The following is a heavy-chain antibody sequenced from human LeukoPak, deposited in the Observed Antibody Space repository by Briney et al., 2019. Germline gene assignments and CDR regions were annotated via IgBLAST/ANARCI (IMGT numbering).Heavy chain of an antibody. CDR2: FDPEDGET. Sequence: ASVKVSCKVSGYTLNEMSIHWVRQAPGGALEWMGGFDPEDGETVYAPKFQGRVTMTEDTSADTAYMELSSLRSEDTAVYYCTTCLNGAGQPVAIYYYGIDVWGQGTTVTVSS. V-gene: IGHV1-24*01. CDR1: GYTLNEMS. D-gene: IGHD2-2*01. CDR3: TTCLNGAGQPVAIYYYGIDV. J-gene: IGHJ6*02.